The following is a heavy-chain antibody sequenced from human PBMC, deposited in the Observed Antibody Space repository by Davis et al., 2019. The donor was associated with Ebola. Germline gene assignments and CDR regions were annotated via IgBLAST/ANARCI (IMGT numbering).Heavy chain of an antibody. CDR2: ISGSGGST. CDR3: ARSTVLRSWEWLSWWFDP. V-gene: IGHV3-23*01. CDR1: GFTFSSHA. J-gene: IGHJ5*02. Sequence: GESLKISCAASGFTFSSHAMNWVRQAPGKGLEWVSGISGSGGSTYYSDSVQGRFTISRDNSKNTLYLQMNSLRAEDTAVYYCARSTVLRSWEWLSWWFDPWGQGTLVTVSS. D-gene: IGHD3-3*01.